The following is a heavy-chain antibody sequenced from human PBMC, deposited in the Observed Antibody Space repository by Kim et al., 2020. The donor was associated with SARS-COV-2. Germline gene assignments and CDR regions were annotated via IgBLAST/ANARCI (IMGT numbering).Heavy chain of an antibody. Sequence: GGSLRLSCAASGFTFSSYGMHWVRQAPGKGLEWVAVIWYDGSNKYYADSVKGRFTISRDNSKNTLYLQMNSLRAEDTAVYYCVCFNKAAPPDPDVEVDYYYGMDVWGQGTTVTVSS. D-gene: IGHD2-15*01. CDR2: IWYDGSNK. CDR1: GFTFSSYG. J-gene: IGHJ6*02. CDR3: VCFNKAAPPDPDVEVDYYYGMDV. V-gene: IGHV3-33*01.